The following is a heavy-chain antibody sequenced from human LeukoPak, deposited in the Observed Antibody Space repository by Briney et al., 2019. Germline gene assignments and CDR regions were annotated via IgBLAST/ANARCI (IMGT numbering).Heavy chain of an antibody. V-gene: IGHV3-64*01. Sequence: GGSLRLSCAASGFTVSSNYMSWVRQAPGKGLEYVSAISSNGGSTYYANSVKGRFTISRDNSKNTLYLQMGSLRAEDMAVYYCARVDYTSGYFDYWGQGTLVTVSS. CDR2: ISSNGGST. D-gene: IGHD4-11*01. CDR3: ARVDYTSGYFDY. CDR1: GFTVSSNY. J-gene: IGHJ4*02.